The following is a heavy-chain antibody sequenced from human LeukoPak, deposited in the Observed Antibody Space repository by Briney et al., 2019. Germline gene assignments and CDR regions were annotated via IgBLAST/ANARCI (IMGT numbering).Heavy chain of an antibody. J-gene: IGHJ2*01. Sequence: GGSLRLSCAASGFTFSSYSMNWVRQAPGKGLEWVSCIGSSGNYIYYADSVKGRFTISRDNSKNTLYLQMNSLRAEDTAVYYCARDTGSGSYYGPSWYFGLWGRGTLVTVSS. D-gene: IGHD1-26*01. CDR1: GFTFSSYS. V-gene: IGHV3-21*01. CDR3: ARDTGSGSYYGPSWYFGL. CDR2: IGSSGNYI.